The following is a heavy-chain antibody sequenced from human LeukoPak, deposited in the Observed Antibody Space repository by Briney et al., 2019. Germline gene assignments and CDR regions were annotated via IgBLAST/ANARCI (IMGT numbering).Heavy chain of an antibody. Sequence: GGSLRLSCAASEFSFSTYEMNWVRQAPGKGLEWVSYISSSGGTTFYADSVKGRLTISRDNAKNSLYLHMNSLRGADTAVYYCARGAPTVTPTPFDYWGQGTLVTVSS. J-gene: IGHJ4*02. V-gene: IGHV3-48*03. CDR3: ARGAPTVTPTPFDY. CDR2: ISSSGGTT. CDR1: EFSFSTYE. D-gene: IGHD4-17*01.